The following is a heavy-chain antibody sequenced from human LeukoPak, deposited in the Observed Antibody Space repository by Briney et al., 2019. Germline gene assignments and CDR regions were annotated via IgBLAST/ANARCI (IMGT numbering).Heavy chain of an antibody. CDR2: INPSGGST. CDR1: GYTFTSYY. Sequence: ASVKVSCKASGYTFTSYYMHWVRQAPGQGLEWMGIINPSGGSTSYAQKFQGRVTMNRDTSTSTVYMELSSLRSEDTAVYYCAPNNYYGSGSYYAKTAHGMDVWGQGTTVTVSS. D-gene: IGHD3-10*01. J-gene: IGHJ6*02. CDR3: APNNYYGSGSYYAKTAHGMDV. V-gene: IGHV1-46*01.